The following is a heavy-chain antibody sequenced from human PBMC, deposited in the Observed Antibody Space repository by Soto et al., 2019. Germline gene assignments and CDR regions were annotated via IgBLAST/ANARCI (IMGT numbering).Heavy chain of an antibody. D-gene: IGHD1-26*01. CDR1: GFTFSSYA. Sequence: EVQLLESGGGLVQPGGSLRLSCAASGFTFSSYAMSWVRQAPGKGLEWVSSMSGSGGNAYYADSVKGRFSISRDNSNNTLRLQMNSLRADDTAVYYCAKDGASGSYPPYYYFGMDVWGQGTTVTVSS. CDR2: MSGSGGNA. CDR3: AKDGASGSYPPYYYFGMDV. V-gene: IGHV3-23*01. J-gene: IGHJ6*02.